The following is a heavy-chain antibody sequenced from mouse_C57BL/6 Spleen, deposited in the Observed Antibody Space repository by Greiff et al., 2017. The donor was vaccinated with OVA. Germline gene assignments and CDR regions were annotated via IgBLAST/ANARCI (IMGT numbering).Heavy chain of an antibody. J-gene: IGHJ4*01. CDR2: ILPGSGST. CDR1: GYTFTGYW. V-gene: IGHV1-9*01. CDR3: ARSEGEGYYAMDY. Sequence: QVQLKESGAELMKPGASVKLSCKATGYTFTGYWIEWVKQRPGHGLEWIGEILPGSGSTNHNEKFKGKATFTADTSSNTAYMQLSSLTTEDSAIYYCARSEGEGYYAMDYWGQGTSVTVSS.